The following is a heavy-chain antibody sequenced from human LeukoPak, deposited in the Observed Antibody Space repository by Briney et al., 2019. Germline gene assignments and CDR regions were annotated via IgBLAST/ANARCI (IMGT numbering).Heavy chain of an antibody. V-gene: IGHV3-7*01. Sequence: GGSLRLSCAASGFTFGSYWMSWVRQAPGKGLEWVANMKQDGNEKYYVDSVKGRFTISRDNAKNSLYLQMNSLRGEDTAVYYCARQNWGFDYWGQGTLVTVSS. D-gene: IGHD7-27*01. J-gene: IGHJ4*02. CDR1: GFTFGSYW. CDR3: ARQNWGFDY. CDR2: MKQDGNEK.